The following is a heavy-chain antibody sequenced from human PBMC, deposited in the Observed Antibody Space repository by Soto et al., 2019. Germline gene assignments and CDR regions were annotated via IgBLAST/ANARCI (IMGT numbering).Heavy chain of an antibody. CDR2: INAGGGNT. V-gene: IGHV3-23*01. D-gene: IGHD2-21*02. J-gene: IGHJ6*02. CDR1: RFSFNTFA. Sequence: PGGSLRLSCVASRFSFNTFAMSWVRQAPGKGLEWVSSINAGGGNTYYADSVKGRFTVSRDNSKNTLHLQMDTLRAEDTAIYYCASLGVGDWANYYYYYGMDVWGQGTTVTVSS. CDR3: ASLGVGDWANYYYYYGMDV.